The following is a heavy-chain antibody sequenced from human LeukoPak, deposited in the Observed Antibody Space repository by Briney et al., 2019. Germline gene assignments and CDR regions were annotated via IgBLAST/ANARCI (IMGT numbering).Heavy chain of an antibody. J-gene: IGHJ4*02. Sequence: SETLSLTCTVSGTFVSGFYWTWIRQPPGKGLEWIGFIYSTGTTSYNSSLQSRVSISVDTSKNQFSLKLKSVIAADTAIYYCAGRWRGTLDDWGQGALVAVSS. CDR3: AGRWRGTLDD. CDR1: GTFVSGFY. CDR2: IYSTGTT. D-gene: IGHD5-24*01. V-gene: IGHV4-4*09.